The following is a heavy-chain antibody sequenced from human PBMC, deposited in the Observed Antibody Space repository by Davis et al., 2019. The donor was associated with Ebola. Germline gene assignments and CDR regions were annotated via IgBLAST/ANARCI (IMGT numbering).Heavy chain of an antibody. CDR2: INAGNGNT. J-gene: IGHJ4*02. D-gene: IGHD4-17*01. CDR1: GYTFTSYA. Sequence: ASVKVSCKASGYTFTSYAMHWVRQAPGQRLEWMGWINAGNGNTKYSQKFQGRVTITRDTSASTAYMELSSLRSEDTAVYYCARGRGGDYYFDYWGQGTLVTVSS. CDR3: ARGRGGDYYFDY. V-gene: IGHV1-3*01.